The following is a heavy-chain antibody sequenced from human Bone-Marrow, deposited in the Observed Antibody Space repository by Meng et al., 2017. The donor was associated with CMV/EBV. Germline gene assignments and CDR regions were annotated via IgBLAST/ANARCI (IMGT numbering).Heavy chain of an antibody. J-gene: IGHJ4*02. Sequence: GGSLRLSCAASGFTFSSYGMHWVRQAPGKGLEWISGISWNSANIGYADSVKGRFTISRDNPKNSLYLQMNSLRGDDTALYYCVKDLGTGYSGYGPFDNWGQGTRVTVSS. D-gene: IGHD5-12*01. CDR2: ISWNSANI. CDR3: VKDLGTGYSGYGPFDN. CDR1: GFTFSSYG. V-gene: IGHV3-9*01.